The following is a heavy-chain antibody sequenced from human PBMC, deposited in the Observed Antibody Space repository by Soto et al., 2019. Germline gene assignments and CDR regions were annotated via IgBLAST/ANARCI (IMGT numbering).Heavy chain of an antibody. CDR1: GYTFTSYA. Sequence: GASAKASCKASGYTFTSYAISWVRQAPGQGLEWMGWISAYNGNTNYAQKLQGRVTMTTDTSTSTAYMGLRSLRSDDTAVYYCAIRVVDYGPYYYYGMDVWGQGTTVTVSS. V-gene: IGHV1-18*04. CDR3: AIRVVDYGPYYYYGMDV. D-gene: IGHD4-17*01. CDR2: ISAYNGNT. J-gene: IGHJ6*02.